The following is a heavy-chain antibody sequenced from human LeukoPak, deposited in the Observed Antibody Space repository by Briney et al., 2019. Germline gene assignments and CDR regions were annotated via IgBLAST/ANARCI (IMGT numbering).Heavy chain of an antibody. CDR3: AREGDNYGNWFAP. Sequence: SETLSLTCTVSGGSISSYYWSWIRQPPGKGLEWIGYIYYSGSTNYNPSLKSRVTISLHTSKNQFSLKLSSVTTADTAVYYCAREGDNYGNWFAPGGQGTLVTVSS. J-gene: IGHJ5*02. CDR2: IYYSGST. CDR1: GGSISSYY. D-gene: IGHD5-18*01. V-gene: IGHV4-59*01.